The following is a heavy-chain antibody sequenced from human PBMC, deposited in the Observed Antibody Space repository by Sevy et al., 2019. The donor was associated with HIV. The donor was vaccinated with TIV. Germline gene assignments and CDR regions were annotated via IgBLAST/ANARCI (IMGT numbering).Heavy chain of an antibody. CDR2: IKSKTDGGTT. V-gene: IGHV3-15*01. CDR1: GFTFSQFW. J-gene: IGHJ5*02. CDR3: TAEAYRGSGEGGPSFDP. D-gene: IGHD3-10*01. Sequence: GGSLRLSCAASGFTFSQFWMSWVRQAPGKGLEWVGRIKSKTDGGTTDYPAPVKGRFTISRDDSKNMVFLQMNSLKAEDTVLYYCTAEAYRGSGEGGPSFDPWGQGTLVTVSS.